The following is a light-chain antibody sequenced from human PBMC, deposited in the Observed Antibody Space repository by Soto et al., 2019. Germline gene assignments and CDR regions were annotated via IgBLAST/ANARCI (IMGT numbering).Light chain of an antibody. CDR1: EGINNY. CDR2: GAT. Sequence: DIQMTQSPSSLSASIGDRVTIICRASEGINNYLAWFQQKPGKAPKSLIYGATYLQSGVPSRFSGSEFGTEFSLTISSLQPEDIAPYYCQQYQRYPPSFGGGTKVEIK. V-gene: IGKV1-16*01. J-gene: IGKJ4*01. CDR3: QQYQRYPPS.